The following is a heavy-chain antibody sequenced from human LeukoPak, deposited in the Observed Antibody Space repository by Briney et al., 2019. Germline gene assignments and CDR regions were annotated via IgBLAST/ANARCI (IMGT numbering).Heavy chain of an antibody. J-gene: IGHJ4*02. Sequence: SETLSLTCTVSGGSISSYYRSWIRQAPGKGLEWIGYSYYSGTINYNPSLKSRVTISLDTSKNQFSLNLSSVTAADPAVYYCASRTYGGNSDYFDFWGQGTLVTVSS. CDR1: GGSISSYY. V-gene: IGHV4-59*01. CDR3: ASRTYGGNSDYFDF. D-gene: IGHD4-23*01. CDR2: SYYSGTI.